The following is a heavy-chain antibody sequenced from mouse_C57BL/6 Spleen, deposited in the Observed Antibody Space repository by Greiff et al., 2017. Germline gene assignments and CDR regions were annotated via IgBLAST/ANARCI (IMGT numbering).Heavy chain of an antibody. D-gene: IGHD2-2*01. J-gene: IGHJ2*01. CDR3: ARENYYGYDGNY. Sequence: EVQRVESGPGLVKPSQSLSLTCSVTGYSITSGYYWNWIRQFPGNKLEWMGYISYDGSNNYNPSLKNRISITRDTSKNQFFLKLNSVTTEDTATYYCARENYYGYDGNYWGQGTTLTVSS. CDR2: ISYDGSN. V-gene: IGHV3-6*01. CDR1: GYSITSGYY.